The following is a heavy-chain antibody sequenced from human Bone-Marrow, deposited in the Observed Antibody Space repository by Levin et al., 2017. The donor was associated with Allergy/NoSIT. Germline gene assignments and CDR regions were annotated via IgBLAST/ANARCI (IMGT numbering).Heavy chain of an antibody. CDR2: INHSGST. V-gene: IGHV4-34*01. D-gene: IGHD2-2*01. CDR1: GGSFSGYY. J-gene: IGHJ3*02. Sequence: SETLSLTCAVYGGSFSGYYWSWIRQPPGKGLEWIGEINHSGSTNYNPSLKSRVTISVDTSKNQFSLKLSSVTAADTAVYYCAGDIVVVPAAISDAFDIWGQGTMVTVSS. CDR3: AGDIVVVPAAISDAFDI.